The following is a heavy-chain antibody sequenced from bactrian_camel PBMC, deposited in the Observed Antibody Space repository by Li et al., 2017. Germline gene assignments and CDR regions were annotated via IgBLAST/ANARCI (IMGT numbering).Heavy chain of an antibody. J-gene: IGHJ4*01. Sequence: VQLVESGGGLVQPGGSLRLSCAASGFTFNYYYMSWVRQAPGKKREGVACIYQGGSTYYSDSVKGRFTISRDNAKNTAYLQMNNLQSADTALYFCAPGWGVGDYSTQGTQVTVS. V-gene: IGHV3S10*01. CDR2: IYQGGST. D-gene: IGHD1*01. CDR1: GFTFNYYY.